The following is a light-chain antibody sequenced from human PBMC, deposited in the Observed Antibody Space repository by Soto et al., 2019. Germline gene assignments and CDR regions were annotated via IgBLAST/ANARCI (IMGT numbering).Light chain of an antibody. CDR1: SGNIANNY. Sequence: NFMLTQPHSVSESPGKTVTISCTRSSGNIANNYVQWYQQRPGSSPTTVIYDDDQRPSGVPDRFSGFIDRSSNSASLTISGLTTGDEADYYCLSYAGSGQGVFGGGTKRPS. CDR2: DDD. V-gene: IGLV6-57*01. CDR3: LSYAGSGQGV. J-gene: IGLJ3*02.